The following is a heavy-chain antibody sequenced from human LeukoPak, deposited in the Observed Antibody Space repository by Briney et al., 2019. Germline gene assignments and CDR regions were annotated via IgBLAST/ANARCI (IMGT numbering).Heavy chain of an antibody. Sequence: GGSLRLSCAASGFTFDFSAMHWLRQAPGKGLEWVSFITKDDGSTYYADSVKGRFTISRDNSKNSLYLQMNSLRAEDTAFYYCERYSRCPAFWGEFEYWGQGTLVIVSS. J-gene: IGHJ4*02. CDR2: ITKDDGST. CDR1: GFTFDFSA. V-gene: IGHV3-43*02. D-gene: IGHD3-16*01. CDR3: ERYSRCPAFWGEFEY.